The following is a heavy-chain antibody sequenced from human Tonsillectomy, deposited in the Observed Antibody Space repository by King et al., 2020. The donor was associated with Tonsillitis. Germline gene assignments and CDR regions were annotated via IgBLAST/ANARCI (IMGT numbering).Heavy chain of an antibody. V-gene: IGHV3-53*01. CDR1: GFTVSSNY. CDR2: IYSGGST. CDR3: ARERYDSFFDY. J-gene: IGHJ4*02. Sequence: VQLVESGGGLIQPGGSLRLSCAASGFTVSSNYMSWVRQAPGKGLEWVSVIYSGGSTYYADSVKGRFTISRDNSKNTLYLQINSLRAEDTAVYYCARERYDSFFDYWGQGTLVTVSS. D-gene: IGHD3-22*01.